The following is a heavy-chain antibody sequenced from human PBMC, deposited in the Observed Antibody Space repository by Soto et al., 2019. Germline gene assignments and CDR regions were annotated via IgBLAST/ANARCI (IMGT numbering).Heavy chain of an antibody. CDR3: AKDRDPYYYYYLMDV. CDR2: MSYDGSKI. CDR1: GFAFDTYG. V-gene: IGHV3-30*18. J-gene: IGHJ6*02. Sequence: GGSLRLSCEASGFAFDTYGMHWIRQGAGQGLEWVATMSYDGSKIYYRDSVRGRFSISRDDSKRTLYLQMNSLRAEDTAVYYCAKDRDPYYYYYLMDVWGQGTTVTVSS.